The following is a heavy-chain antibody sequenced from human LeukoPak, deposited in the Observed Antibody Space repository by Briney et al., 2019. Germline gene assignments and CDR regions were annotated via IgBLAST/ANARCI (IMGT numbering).Heavy chain of an antibody. CDR3: ARDTHYYGSEPNWFDP. Sequence: ASVKVSCMASGYTFTSYGISWVRQAPGQGLEWMGWISAYNGNTNYAQKLQGRVTMTTDTSTSTAYMELRSLRSDDTAVYYCARDTHYYGSEPNWFDPWGQGTLVTVSS. J-gene: IGHJ5*02. CDR2: ISAYNGNT. CDR1: GYTFTSYG. V-gene: IGHV1-18*01. D-gene: IGHD3-10*01.